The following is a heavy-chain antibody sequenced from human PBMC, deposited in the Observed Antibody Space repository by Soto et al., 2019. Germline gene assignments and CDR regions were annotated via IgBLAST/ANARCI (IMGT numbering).Heavy chain of an antibody. D-gene: IGHD3-3*01. V-gene: IGHV3-23*01. CDR1: GFTFSSYA. CDR2: ISGSGGST. Sequence: VGSLRLSCAASGFTFSSYAMSWVRQAPGKGLEWVSAISGSGGSTYYADSVKGRFTISRDNSKNTLYLQMNSLRAEDTAVYYCAKDLPGYDFWSGLGYYYGMDVWGQGTTVTVSS. J-gene: IGHJ6*02. CDR3: AKDLPGYDFWSGLGYYYGMDV.